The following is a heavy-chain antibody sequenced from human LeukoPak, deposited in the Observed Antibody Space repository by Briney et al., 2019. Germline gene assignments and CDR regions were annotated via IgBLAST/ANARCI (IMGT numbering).Heavy chain of an antibody. D-gene: IGHD5-18*01. Sequence: NPGGSLRLSCVASGFTFSSYSMNWARQAPGKGLEWVSSISSSSSYIYYADSVKGRFTNSRDNAKNSLYLQMNSLRAEDTAVYYCARVPVGYSYGSDYWGQGTLVTVSS. CDR1: GFTFSSYS. CDR2: ISSSSSYI. V-gene: IGHV3-21*01. J-gene: IGHJ4*02. CDR3: ARVPVGYSYGSDY.